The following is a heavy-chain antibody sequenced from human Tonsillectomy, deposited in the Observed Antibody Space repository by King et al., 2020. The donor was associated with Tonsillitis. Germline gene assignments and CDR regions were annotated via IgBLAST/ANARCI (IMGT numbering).Heavy chain of an antibody. D-gene: IGHD3-22*01. V-gene: IGHV4-39*02. CDR1: GGFITSSSYY. Sequence: QLQESGPGLVMPSETLSLTCTISGGFITSSSYYWGWIRQPPGKGLEWIGSIHYSGTTYSNPPLKSRVTISVDTSKKHFSLKLSSVTAADTAVYYCARSGGYYYITWGQGTLVTVSS. J-gene: IGHJ5*02. CDR3: ARSGGYYYIT. CDR2: IHYSGTT.